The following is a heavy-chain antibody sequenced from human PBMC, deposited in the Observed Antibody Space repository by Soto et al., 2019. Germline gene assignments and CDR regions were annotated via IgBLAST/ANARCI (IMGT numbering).Heavy chain of an antibody. V-gene: IGHV5-51*01. CDR1: GDSFSSHW. Sequence: EVQLVQSGAEVKKPGESLKISCKTSGDSFSSHWIGWVRQMPGKGLEWMGVIYPGDSDIRYSPSFQGQVTLSVDKSINTAYLQWSSLRASDTAIYYCATLRADCGGGTCYSYFFDNWGQGTLVTVSS. D-gene: IGHD2-15*01. CDR2: IYPGDSDI. CDR3: ATLRADCGGGTCYSYFFDN. J-gene: IGHJ4*02.